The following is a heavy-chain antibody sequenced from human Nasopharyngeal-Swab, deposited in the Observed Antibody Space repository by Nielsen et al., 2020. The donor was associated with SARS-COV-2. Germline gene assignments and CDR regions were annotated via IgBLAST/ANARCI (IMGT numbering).Heavy chain of an antibody. CDR3: ARPIRPMGHYYYGMHV. CDR1: GYSFTTYW. CDR2: IYPGDSNT. D-gene: IGHD5-12*01. V-gene: IGHV5-51*01. Sequence: GGSLRLSCKGSGYSFTTYWMGWVRQMPGKGLEWMGIIYPGDSNTKYSPSFQGQVTISVDKYSSTAYLQWSSLKAADTAIYCCARPIRPMGHYYYGMHVWGQGTTVTVSS. J-gene: IGHJ6*02.